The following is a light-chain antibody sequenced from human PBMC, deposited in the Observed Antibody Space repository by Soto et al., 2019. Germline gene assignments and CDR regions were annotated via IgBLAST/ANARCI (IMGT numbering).Light chain of an antibody. CDR3: QHLNDYRYT. CDR2: GAS. V-gene: IGKV3-15*01. J-gene: IGKJ2*01. Sequence: EIVMTQSPATLSVSPGERATLSCRASQGVSGNLAWYQQKLGQAPRLLIYGASTRATGVPARFSGSGSGTEFTFTISSLQSEDFATYYCQHLNDYRYTFGQGTKVEIK. CDR1: QGVSGN.